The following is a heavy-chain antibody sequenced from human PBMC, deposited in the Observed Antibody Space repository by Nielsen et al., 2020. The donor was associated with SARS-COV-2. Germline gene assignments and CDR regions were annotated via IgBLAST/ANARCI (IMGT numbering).Heavy chain of an antibody. J-gene: IGHJ4*02. CDR1: GYTFTGYY. D-gene: IGHD6-6*01. CDR3: ARSPAARPKYYFDY. CDR2: IIPIFGTA. V-gene: IGHV1-69*06. Sequence: SVKVSCKASGYTFTGYYMHWVRQAPGQGLEWMGGIIPIFGTANYAQKFQGRVTITADKSTSTAYMELSSLRSEDTAVYYCARSPAARPKYYFDYWGQGALVTVSS.